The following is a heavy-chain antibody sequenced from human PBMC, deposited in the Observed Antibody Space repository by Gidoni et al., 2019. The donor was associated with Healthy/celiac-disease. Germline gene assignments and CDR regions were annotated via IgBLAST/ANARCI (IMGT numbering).Heavy chain of an antibody. D-gene: IGHD3-22*01. CDR3: AREADSSGYYYFLSY. CDR2: ISSSSSTI. V-gene: IGHV3-48*02. J-gene: IGHJ4*02. Sequence: EVQLVESGGGLVQPGGSLSLSCAASGFTFSSYSMNWVRQAPGKGLDWVSYISSSSSTIYYADSVKGRFTISRDNAKKSLYLQMNSLRDEDTAVYYCAREADSSGYYYFLSYWGQGTLVTVSS. CDR1: GFTFSSYS.